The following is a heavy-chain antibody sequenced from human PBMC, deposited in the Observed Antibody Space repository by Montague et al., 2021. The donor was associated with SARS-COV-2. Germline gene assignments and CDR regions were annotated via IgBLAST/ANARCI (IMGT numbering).Heavy chain of an antibody. CDR3: ASAYCGGDCNYLYIWFDS. J-gene: IGHJ5*01. Sequence: SETLSLTCTVSGDSINNYYWSWIRQSPGKGLEYIGYIYYSGGANYYPSRGTNYNPSFESRLTMSLDTSKNQFSLRLSSVTAADTAIYYCASAYCGGDCNYLYIWFDSRGQGALVTVSS. CDR1: GDSINNYY. V-gene: IGHV4-59*08. D-gene: IGHD2-21*01. CDR2: IYYSGGANYYPSRGT.